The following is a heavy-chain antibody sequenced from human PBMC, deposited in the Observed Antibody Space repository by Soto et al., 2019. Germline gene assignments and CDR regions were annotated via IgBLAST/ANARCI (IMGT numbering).Heavy chain of an antibody. CDR3: ARSVDYGGNPNWFDP. Sequence: GESLKISCKGSGYSFTSYWIGWVRQMPGKGLEWMGIIYPGDSDTRYSPSFQGQVTISADKSISTAYLQWSSLKASDTAMYYCARSVDYGGNPNWFDPWGQGTLVTVSS. J-gene: IGHJ5*02. V-gene: IGHV5-51*01. CDR1: GYSFTSYW. CDR2: IYPGDSDT. D-gene: IGHD4-17*01.